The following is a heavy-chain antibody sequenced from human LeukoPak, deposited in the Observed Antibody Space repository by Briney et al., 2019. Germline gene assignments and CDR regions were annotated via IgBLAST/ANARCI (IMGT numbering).Heavy chain of an antibody. D-gene: IGHD3-10*01. CDR1: GFTFSSYQ. V-gene: IGHV3-48*03. Sequence: GGSLRLSCAASGFTFSSYQISWVRQAPGKGLEWVSYISSSGTTIYYADSVKGRFTISRDNAKNSLYLQMNSLRPEDTAVYYCARDSAVRGVIFYYWGQGTLVTVSS. CDR3: ARDSAVRGVIFYY. CDR2: ISSSGTTI. J-gene: IGHJ4*02.